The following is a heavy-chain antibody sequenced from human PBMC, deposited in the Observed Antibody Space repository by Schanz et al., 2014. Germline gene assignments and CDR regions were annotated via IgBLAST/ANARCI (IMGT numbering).Heavy chain of an antibody. CDR2: ISDRGDGT. CDR3: VKTDAGWRFDY. V-gene: IGHV3-23*04. D-gene: IGHD6-19*01. CDR1: GFTFSKAW. J-gene: IGHJ4*02. Sequence: EVQLVESGGGLVEPGGSLGLSCAASGFTFSKAWMSWVRQAPGKGLEWVSGISDRGDGTNYGDSVRGRFTISRDNSRNTVYLQMNNVGVDDTATYYCVKTDAGWRFDYWGQGTLVIVSS.